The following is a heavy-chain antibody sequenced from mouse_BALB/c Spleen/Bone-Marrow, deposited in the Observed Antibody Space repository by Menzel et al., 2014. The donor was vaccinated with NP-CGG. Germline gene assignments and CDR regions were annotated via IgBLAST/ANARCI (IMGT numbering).Heavy chain of an antibody. V-gene: IGHV5-12-1*01. Sequence: EVNVVESGGGLVKPGGSLKLSCAASGFAFSGYVMSWVRQTPEKRLEWVAYISSGGGSTYYPDTVKGRFTISRDNAKNTLYLQMSSLKSEDTAMYYCARPLYYYGSSPFYAMDYWGQGTSVTVSS. D-gene: IGHD1-1*01. CDR1: GFAFSGYV. CDR2: ISSGGGST. CDR3: ARPLYYYGSSPFYAMDY. J-gene: IGHJ4*01.